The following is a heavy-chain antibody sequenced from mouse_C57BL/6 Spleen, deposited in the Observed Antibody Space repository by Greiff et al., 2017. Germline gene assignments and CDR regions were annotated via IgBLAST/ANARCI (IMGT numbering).Heavy chain of an antibody. CDR3: AREGDGYSWFAY. J-gene: IGHJ3*01. Sequence: QVQLQQPGAELVKPGASVKMSCKASGYTFTSYWITWVKQRPGQGLEWIGDIYPGSGSTNYNEKFKSKATLTVDTSSSTAYMQLSSLTSEDSAVYYCAREGDGYSWFAYWGQGTLVTVSA. CDR2: IYPGSGST. CDR1: GYTFTSYW. D-gene: IGHD2-3*01. V-gene: IGHV1-55*01.